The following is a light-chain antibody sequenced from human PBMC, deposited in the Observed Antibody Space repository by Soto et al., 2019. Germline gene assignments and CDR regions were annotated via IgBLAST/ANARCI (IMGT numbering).Light chain of an antibody. CDR2: AAS. J-gene: IGKJ4*01. CDR3: QQFDNLPLT. Sequence: DIQMTQSPSSLSASVGDRVTITCQASQDITNYLNWYPQKPGKAPKLLIYAASVLEAGVPSRFSGGGSGTHFTLTITSLQAEDVATYYCQQFDNLPLTFGGGTNLEIK. V-gene: IGKV1-33*01. CDR1: QDITNY.